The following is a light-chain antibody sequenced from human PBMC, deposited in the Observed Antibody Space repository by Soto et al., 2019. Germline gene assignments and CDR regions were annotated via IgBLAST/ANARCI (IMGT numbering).Light chain of an antibody. CDR2: DAS. Sequence: DIQMTQSPSSLSASVGDRVTINCQASPYISNYLNWYQQKPGKAPNLLLYDASHLETGVPSRFSGSGSGTDFTFTISSLQPEDIVTYYCQRYDNLPITFGQGTRLEIK. J-gene: IGKJ5*01. CDR3: QRYDNLPIT. V-gene: IGKV1-33*01. CDR1: PYISNY.